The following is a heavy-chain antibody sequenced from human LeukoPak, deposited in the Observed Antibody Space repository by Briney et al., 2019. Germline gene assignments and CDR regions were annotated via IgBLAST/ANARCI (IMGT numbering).Heavy chain of an antibody. CDR1: GFTFSAYA. CDR2: ISPSGETT. CDR3: AKDLYYGSGTYYGMDV. D-gene: IGHD3-10*01. J-gene: IGHJ6*02. Sequence: PGGSLRLSCAASGFTFSAYAMTWVRQTPGKGLEWVSTISPSGETTWYPDSVKGRFAISRDNSKNTLYLQMNSLRAEDTALYYCAKDLYYGSGTYYGMDVWGQGTTVTVSS. V-gene: IGHV3-23*01.